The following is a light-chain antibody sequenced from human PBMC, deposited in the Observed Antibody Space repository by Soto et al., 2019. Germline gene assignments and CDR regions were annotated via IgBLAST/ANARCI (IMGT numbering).Light chain of an antibody. J-gene: IGKJ1*01. V-gene: IGKV3-20*01. Sequence: EVVLTQSPGTLSLSPGERATLSCRASRSISSSYLAWYQQKPGQAPRLLIYGASFRATGIPDRFSGSGSGTDFTLTISRLEPEDFAVYYCQQYVSSPRTFGQGTKVEI. CDR2: GAS. CDR3: QQYVSSPRT. CDR1: RSISSSY.